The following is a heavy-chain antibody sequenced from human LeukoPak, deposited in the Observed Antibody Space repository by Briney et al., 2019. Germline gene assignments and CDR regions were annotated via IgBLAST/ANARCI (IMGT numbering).Heavy chain of an antibody. CDR3: AKALYYGDYPFDY. D-gene: IGHD4-17*01. V-gene: IGHV3-23*01. CDR2: ISGSGGST. Sequence: TGGSLRLSCAASGFTFSSYAMSWVRQAPGKGLEWVSAISGSGGSTYYADSVKGRFTISRDNSKNTLYLQMNSPRAEDTAVYYCAKALYYGDYPFDYWGQGTLVTVSS. CDR1: GFTFSSYA. J-gene: IGHJ4*02.